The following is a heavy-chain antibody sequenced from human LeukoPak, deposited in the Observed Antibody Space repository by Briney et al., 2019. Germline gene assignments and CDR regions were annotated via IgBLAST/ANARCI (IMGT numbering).Heavy chain of an antibody. CDR1: GFTFSSYS. CDR3: ARRATYYYDSSGYFPPDY. V-gene: IGHV3-21*01. J-gene: IGHJ4*02. Sequence: GGSLRLSCAVSGFTFSSYSMNWVRRAPGKGLEWVSSISSSSSYIYYADSVKGRFTISRDNAKNSLYLQMNSLRAEDTAVYYCARRATYYYDSSGYFPPDYWGQGTLVTVSS. CDR2: ISSSSSYI. D-gene: IGHD3-22*01.